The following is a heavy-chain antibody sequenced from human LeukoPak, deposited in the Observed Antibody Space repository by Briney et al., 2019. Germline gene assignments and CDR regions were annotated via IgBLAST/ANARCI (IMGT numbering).Heavy chain of an antibody. Sequence: GGSLRLSCAASGFSFSTSWMTWVRQAPGKGLEWVGNIRQDGSDTFYLRSVKGRFTISRDNAKNSLYLHLDNLRVDDTAVYYCVRADSRSRSDLAFNFFGLDVWGQGTAITVS. V-gene: IGHV3-7*05. CDR2: IRQDGSDT. D-gene: IGHD3-3*02. J-gene: IGHJ6*02. CDR3: VRADSRSRSDLAFNFFGLDV. CDR1: GFSFSTSW.